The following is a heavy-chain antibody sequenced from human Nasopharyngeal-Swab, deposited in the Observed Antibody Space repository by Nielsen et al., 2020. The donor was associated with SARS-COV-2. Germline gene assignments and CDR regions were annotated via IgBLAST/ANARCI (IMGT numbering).Heavy chain of an antibody. CDR1: GGSISSSNW. Sequence: GSLRLSCAVSGGSISSSNWWSWIRQPPGKGLEWIGEINHSGSTNYNPSLKSRVTISVDTSKNQFSLKLSSVTAADTAVYYCAREDTAMGEIFDYWGQGTLVTVSS. J-gene: IGHJ4*02. D-gene: IGHD5-18*01. CDR2: INHSGST. CDR3: AREDTAMGEIFDY. V-gene: IGHV4-4*02.